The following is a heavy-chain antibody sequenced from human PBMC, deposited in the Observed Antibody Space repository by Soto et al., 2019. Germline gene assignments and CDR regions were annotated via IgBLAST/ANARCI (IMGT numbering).Heavy chain of an antibody. Sequence: SETLSLTCTVSGGSISSYYWSWIRQPPGKGLEWIGYIYYSGSTNYNPSLKSRVTISVDTSKNQFSLKLSSVTAADTAVYYCARHRLGGQLGYCSGGSCPNDAFDIWGQGTMVTVSS. J-gene: IGHJ3*02. D-gene: IGHD2-15*01. CDR2: IYYSGST. V-gene: IGHV4-59*08. CDR3: ARHRLGGQLGYCSGGSCPNDAFDI. CDR1: GGSISSYY.